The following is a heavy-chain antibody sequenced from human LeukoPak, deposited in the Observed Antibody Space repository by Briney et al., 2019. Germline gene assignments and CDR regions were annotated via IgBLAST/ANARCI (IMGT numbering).Heavy chain of an antibody. V-gene: IGHV3-30-3*01. CDR1: GFTFSSYA. CDR3: AKAHCSPTSCSRIDY. D-gene: IGHD2-2*01. J-gene: IGHJ4*02. Sequence: GGSLRLSCAASGFTFSSYAMHWVRQAPGKGLEWVAVISYDGSNKYYADSVKGRFTISRDNSKNTLYLQMSGLRAEDTALYYCAKAHCSPTSCSRIDYWGQGTLVTVSS. CDR2: ISYDGSNK.